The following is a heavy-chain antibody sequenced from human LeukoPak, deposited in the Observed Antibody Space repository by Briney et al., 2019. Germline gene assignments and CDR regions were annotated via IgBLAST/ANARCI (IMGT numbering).Heavy chain of an antibody. CDR2: IRSKANSYAT. D-gene: IGHD6-13*01. V-gene: IGHV3-73*01. CDR1: GFTFSGSA. Sequence: GGSLRLSCAASGFTFSGSAMHWVRQASGKGLEWVGRIRSKANSYATAYAASVKGRFTISRDDSKNTAYLQMNSLKTEDTAVYYCTSAGSSPPFDYWGQGTLVTASS. J-gene: IGHJ4*02. CDR3: TSAGSSPPFDY.